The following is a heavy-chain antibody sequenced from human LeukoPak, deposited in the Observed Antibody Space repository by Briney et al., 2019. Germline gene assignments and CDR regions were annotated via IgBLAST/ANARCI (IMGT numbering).Heavy chain of an antibody. CDR3: ARDTPQHLKRFDY. CDR1: GYSLNRFG. D-gene: IGHD6-13*01. J-gene: IGHJ4*02. CDR2: INTYNGNT. V-gene: IGHV1-18*01. Sequence: ASVKVSCKASGYSLNRFGISWVRQAPGQGLEWLGWINTYNGNTKFGENFQGRVTLTTGTSSSTVYMELTSLRSDDTAVYFCARDTPQHLKRFDYWGQGTLVTVSS.